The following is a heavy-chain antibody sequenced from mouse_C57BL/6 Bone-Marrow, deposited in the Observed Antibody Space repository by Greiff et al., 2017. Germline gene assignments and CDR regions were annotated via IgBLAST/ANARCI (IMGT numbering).Heavy chain of an antibody. D-gene: IGHD1-1*01. J-gene: IGHJ2*01. V-gene: IGHV5-17*01. CDR2: ISSGSSTI. CDR1: GFTFSDYG. CDR3: ARENYYGSSYKRKSYYFDY. Sequence: EVQLVESGGGLVKPGGSLKLSCAASGFTFSDYGMHWVRQAPEKGLEWVAYISSGSSTIYSADTVKGRFTISRDNAKNTLFLQMTSLRSEDTAMYYCARENYYGSSYKRKSYYFDYWGQGTTLTVSS.